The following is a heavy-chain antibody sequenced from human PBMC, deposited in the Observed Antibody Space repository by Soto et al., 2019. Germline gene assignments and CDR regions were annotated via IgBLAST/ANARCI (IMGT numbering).Heavy chain of an antibody. D-gene: IGHD1-26*01. CDR2: INPNSGGT. J-gene: IGHJ4*02. Sequence: SSVKVSCKASGYTFTGYYMHWVRQAPGQGLEWMGWINPNSGGTNYAQKFQGRVTMTRDTSISTAYMELSRLRSDDTAVYYCARDSRRSYQIDYRGQGTLVTVSS. CDR3: ARDSRRSYQIDY. V-gene: IGHV1-2*02. CDR1: GYTFTGYY.